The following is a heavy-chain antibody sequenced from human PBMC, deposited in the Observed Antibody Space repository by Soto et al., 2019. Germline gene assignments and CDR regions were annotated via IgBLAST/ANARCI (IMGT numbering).Heavy chain of an antibody. Sequence: PGGSLRLSCAASGFTFSDYVMHWVCQAPGKGLEWVAVVSHDGRNTHYADSVKGRFTISRDSSKNTVSLEMTSLRAEDTAVYYCAKGGRQWLVTSDFNYWGQGALVTVSS. CDR2: VSHDGRNT. CDR3: AKGGRQWLVTSDFNY. CDR1: GFTFSDYV. J-gene: IGHJ4*02. V-gene: IGHV3-30*18. D-gene: IGHD6-19*01.